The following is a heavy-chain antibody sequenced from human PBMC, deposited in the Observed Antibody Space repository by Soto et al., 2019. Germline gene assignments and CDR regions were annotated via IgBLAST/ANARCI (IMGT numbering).Heavy chain of an antibody. Sequence: GGSLRLSCTDSGFTFSTYGMHWVRQAPGKGQEWVAVIWDDGNKKYYLDSVKGRFTISRDNSKNTLYLQMNSLRVEDTAVYYCARDDDYVWGSYRAIDYWGQGTLVTVSS. V-gene: IGHV3-33*01. CDR1: GFTFSTYG. J-gene: IGHJ4*02. CDR2: IWDDGNKK. D-gene: IGHD3-16*02. CDR3: ARDDDYVWGSYRAIDY.